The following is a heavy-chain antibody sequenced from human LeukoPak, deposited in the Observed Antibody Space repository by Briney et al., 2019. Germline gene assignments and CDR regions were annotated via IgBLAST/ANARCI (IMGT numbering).Heavy chain of an antibody. CDR1: GYTLTELS. J-gene: IGHJ6*02. D-gene: IGHD6-13*01. CDR3: ATAVSGWSRPAPYYYYYYGMDV. V-gene: IGHV1-24*01. Sequence: LRASVKVSCKVSGYTLTELSMHWVRQAPGKGLEWMGGFDPEDGETTYAQKFQGRVTMTEDTSTDTAYMELSSLRSEDTAVYYCATAVSGWSRPAPYYYYYYGMDVWGQGTTVTVSS. CDR2: FDPEDGET.